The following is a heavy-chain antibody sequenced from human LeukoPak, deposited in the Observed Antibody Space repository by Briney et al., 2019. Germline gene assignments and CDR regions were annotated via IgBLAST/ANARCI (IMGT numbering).Heavy chain of an antibody. CDR3: ARPGQQWLTSSFQH. D-gene: IGHD6-19*01. CDR1: GYSFTSYW. Sequence: GESLKISCTGSGYSFTSYWIGWLRQMPGKGLEWMGIIYPGDSDTRYSQSFQGQVTISADKSISTAYLQWSSLKASDTAMYYCARPGQQWLTSSFQHWGQGTLVTVSS. V-gene: IGHV5-51*01. J-gene: IGHJ1*01. CDR2: IYPGDSDT.